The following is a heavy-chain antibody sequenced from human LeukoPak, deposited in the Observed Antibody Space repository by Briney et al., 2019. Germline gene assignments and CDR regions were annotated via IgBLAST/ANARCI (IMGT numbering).Heavy chain of an antibody. CDR2: IIPIFGTA. CDR3: AREDYSGTYYRAFEI. D-gene: IGHD1-26*01. V-gene: IGHV1-69*05. Sequence: ASVKVSCKASGGTFSSYAISWVRQAPGQGLEWMGGIIPIFGTANYAQKFQGRVTITRDTSATTAYMELSSLRSEDTAIYYCAREDYSGTYYRAFEIWGQGTMVTVSA. J-gene: IGHJ3*02. CDR1: GGTFSSYA.